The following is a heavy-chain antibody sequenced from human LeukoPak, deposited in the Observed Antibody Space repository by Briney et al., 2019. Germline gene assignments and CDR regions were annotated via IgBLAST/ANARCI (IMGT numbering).Heavy chain of an antibody. V-gene: IGHV5-51*01. CDR1: GCSFTTYW. CDR2: IYPGDSDT. D-gene: IGHD3-22*01. Sequence: GESLKISCKGSGCSFTTYWIGWVRQMPGKGLEWMGIIYPGDSDTRYSPSFQGQVTISADKSITTAYLQWSSLKASDTAMYYCARRRGGYDSSGYFYYFDYWGQGTLVTVSS. CDR3: ARRRGGYDSSGYFYYFDY. J-gene: IGHJ4*02.